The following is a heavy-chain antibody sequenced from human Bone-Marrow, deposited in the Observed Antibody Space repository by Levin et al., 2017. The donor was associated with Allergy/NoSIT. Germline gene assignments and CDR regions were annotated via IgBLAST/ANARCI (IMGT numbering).Heavy chain of an antibody. Sequence: ASVKVSCKASGYTFTSYAMNWVRQAPGQGLEWMGWINTNTGNPTYAQGFTGRFVFSLDTSVSTAYLQICSLKAEDTAVYYCARGGGTLGGYGSGSWFDYWGQGTLVTVSS. CDR1: GYTFTSYA. D-gene: IGHD3-10*01. V-gene: IGHV7-4-1*01. J-gene: IGHJ4*02. CDR3: ARGGGTLGGYGSGSWFDY. CDR2: INTNTGNP.